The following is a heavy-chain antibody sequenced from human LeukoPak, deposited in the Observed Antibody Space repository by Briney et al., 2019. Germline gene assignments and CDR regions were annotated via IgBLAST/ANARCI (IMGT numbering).Heavy chain of an antibody. Sequence: SETLSLTCTVSGYSISSGYYWGWIRQPPGKGLEWIGEINHSGSTNYNPSLKSRITISVDTSKNQFSLKLSSVTAADTAVYYCARNSCPSGSCYDNRGYFDYWGQGTLVTVSS. CDR2: INHSGST. J-gene: IGHJ4*02. D-gene: IGHD2-15*01. CDR1: GYSISSGYY. CDR3: ARNSCPSGSCYDNRGYFDY. V-gene: IGHV4-38-2*02.